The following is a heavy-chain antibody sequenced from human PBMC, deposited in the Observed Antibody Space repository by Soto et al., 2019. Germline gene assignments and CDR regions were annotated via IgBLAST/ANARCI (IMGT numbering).Heavy chain of an antibody. J-gene: IGHJ5*02. CDR3: ARDPPRNGSGWYIWFDP. CDR1: GYTFTNYG. Sequence: ASVKVSCKASGYTFTNYGIIWVRQAPGQGLEWMGIINPSGGSTSYAQKFQGRVTMTRDTSTSTVYMELSSLRSEDTAVYYCARDPPRNGSGWYIWFDPWGQGTLVTVSS. CDR2: INPSGGST. D-gene: IGHD6-19*01. V-gene: IGHV1-46*01.